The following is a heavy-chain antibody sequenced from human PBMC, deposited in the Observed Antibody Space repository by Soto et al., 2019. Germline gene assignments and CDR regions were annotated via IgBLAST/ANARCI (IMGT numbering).Heavy chain of an antibody. J-gene: IGHJ6*02. CDR1: GGTFNTYT. V-gene: IGHV1-69*01. D-gene: IGHD1-20*01. CDR2: IMPLYAKP. Sequence: QVQLVQSGAEVNKPGSSVKVSCKASGGTFNTYTISWVRQVPGQGLEWMGGIMPLYAKPTYAQTFQGRLMIAADEHTNTVYIELSSLRSEDTALYYCASLNNWSSGDGRIDVWGRGTAVSVSS. CDR3: ASLNNWSSGDGRIDV.